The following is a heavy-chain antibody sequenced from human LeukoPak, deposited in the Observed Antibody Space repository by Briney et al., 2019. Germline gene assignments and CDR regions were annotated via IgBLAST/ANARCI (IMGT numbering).Heavy chain of an antibody. D-gene: IGHD2-21*01. CDR1: GFTVSSNY. Sequence: GGSLRLSCAASGFTVSSNYMSWVRQAPGKGLEWVSVIYSGGSTDYADSVKGRFTISRDNSKDTLYLQMNSLRAEDTAVYYCARDPYGGNWFDYWGQGTLVTVSS. V-gene: IGHV3-66*01. CDR2: IYSGGST. J-gene: IGHJ4*02. CDR3: ARDPYGGNWFDY.